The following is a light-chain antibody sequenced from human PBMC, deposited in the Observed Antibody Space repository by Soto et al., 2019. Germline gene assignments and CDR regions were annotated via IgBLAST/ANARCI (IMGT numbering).Light chain of an antibody. CDR3: QQLFDSPIT. V-gene: IGKV1-5*01. CDR2: DAS. CDR1: QSISSW. Sequence: DIQMTQSPSTLSASVGDRVTITCRASQSISSWLAWYQQKPGKAPKLLIYDASSLESGVPSRFSGTVSGTEFSLTITSLQPEDFATYYCQQLFDSPITFGQGTRLEI. J-gene: IGKJ5*01.